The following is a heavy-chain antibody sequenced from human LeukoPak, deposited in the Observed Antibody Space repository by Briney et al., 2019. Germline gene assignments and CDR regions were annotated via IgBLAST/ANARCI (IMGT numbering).Heavy chain of an antibody. Sequence: GGSLRLSCAASGFTFNTYWMNWVRQAPGKGLEWVANTNPDGSGKYYVDSVKGRFSISRDNSKNTLYLQMDSLRAEDTAIYYCADFGSGSYCFDYWGQGTLVTVSS. CDR3: ADFGSGSYCFDY. J-gene: IGHJ4*02. CDR1: GFTFNTYW. CDR2: TNPDGSGK. D-gene: IGHD3-10*01. V-gene: IGHV3-7*03.